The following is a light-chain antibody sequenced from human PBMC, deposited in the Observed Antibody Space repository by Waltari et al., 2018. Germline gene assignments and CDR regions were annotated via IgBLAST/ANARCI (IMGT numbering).Light chain of an antibody. V-gene: IGLV2-11*01. CDR1: SSAVGGYNY. CDR3: CSYAGSYTFVV. CDR2: DVR. Sequence: QSALTQPRSVSGSPGQSVTISCTGTSSAVGGYNYVSWYQQHPGKAPKLMIYDVRKRPSGVPDRFSGSKSGNTASLTISGLQAEDEADYYCCSYAGSYTFVVFGGGTKLTVL. J-gene: IGLJ2*01.